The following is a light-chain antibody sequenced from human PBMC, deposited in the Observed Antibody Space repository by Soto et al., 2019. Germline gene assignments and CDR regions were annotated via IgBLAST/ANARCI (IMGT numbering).Light chain of an antibody. Sequence: DIQMTQSPSSLSASVGDRVTIICRASQTIMTYLNWYQLKPGKPPRLLIFAASSLQSGVPSRFSGSRSGPDFTLTISSLQPEDFATYYCQQSYSSPPTFGQGTKVDI. CDR1: QTIMTY. CDR3: QQSYSSPPT. CDR2: AAS. V-gene: IGKV1-39*01. J-gene: IGKJ1*01.